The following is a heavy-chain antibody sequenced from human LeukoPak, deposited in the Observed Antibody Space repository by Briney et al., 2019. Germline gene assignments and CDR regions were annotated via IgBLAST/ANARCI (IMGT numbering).Heavy chain of an antibody. J-gene: IGHJ2*01. CDR3: ARGYDGSGYYYRNWYFDL. Sequence: ASVKVSCKASGYTFTGYYMHWVRQAPGQGLEWMGWINPNSGGTNYAQKFQGRVTMTRDTSISTAYMELSRLRSDDTAVYYCARGYDGSGYYYRNWYFDLWGRGTLVTVSS. CDR1: GYTFTGYY. CDR2: INPNSGGT. V-gene: IGHV1-2*02. D-gene: IGHD3-22*01.